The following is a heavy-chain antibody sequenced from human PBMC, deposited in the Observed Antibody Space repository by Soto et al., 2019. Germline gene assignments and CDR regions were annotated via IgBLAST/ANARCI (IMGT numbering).Heavy chain of an antibody. V-gene: IGHV3-53*01. CDR3: AKDGRGSGSHYNSFGY. J-gene: IGHJ4*02. D-gene: IGHD3-10*01. Sequence: EVQLVESGGGLIQPGGSLKLSCAASGFTVGNNYMSWVRHAPGKGLEWVSLIYSTGTTKYADSVKGRFTVSRDNAKNTLYLHMNSVRAEDTAVYYCAKDGRGSGSHYNSFGYWGQGTLVTVSS. CDR1: GFTVGNNY. CDR2: IYSTGTT.